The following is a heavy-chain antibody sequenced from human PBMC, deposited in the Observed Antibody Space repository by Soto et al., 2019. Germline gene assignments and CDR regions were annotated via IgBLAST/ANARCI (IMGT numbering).Heavy chain of an antibody. V-gene: IGHV3-33*01. CDR1: GFTFSSYG. CDR3: ARDSHVGSGWQLTADY. Sequence: GGSLRRSWAASGFTFSSYGMHWVRQAPGKGREWVAVIWYDGSNKYYAESWKGRFTSSRDNSKNTLYLQMNSLRAEDTAVYYCARDSHVGSGWQLTADYWGQGTLVTVSS. D-gene: IGHD6-19*01. CDR2: IWYDGSNK. J-gene: IGHJ4*02.